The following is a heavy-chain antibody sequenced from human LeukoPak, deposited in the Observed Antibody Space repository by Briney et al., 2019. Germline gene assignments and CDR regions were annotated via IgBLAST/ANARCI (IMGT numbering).Heavy chain of an antibody. Sequence: SETLSLTCTVSGGSISSYYWSWIRQPPGKGLEWIGEIYHSGSTNYNPSLKSRVTISVDKSKNQFSLKLSSVTAADTAVYYCATPRRYCSGGSCYAFDIWGQGTMVTVSS. CDR3: ATPRRYCSGGSCYAFDI. V-gene: IGHV4-59*12. CDR2: IYHSGST. J-gene: IGHJ3*02. CDR1: GGSISSYY. D-gene: IGHD2-15*01.